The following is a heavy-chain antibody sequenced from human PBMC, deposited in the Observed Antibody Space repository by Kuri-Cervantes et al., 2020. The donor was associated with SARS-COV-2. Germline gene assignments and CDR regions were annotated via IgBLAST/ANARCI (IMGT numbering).Heavy chain of an antibody. CDR1: GYSISSSNW. CDR2: IYYSGST. V-gene: IGHV4-38-2*02. D-gene: IGHD1-26*01. CDR3: ARDNILYSGSGFDL. Sequence: GSLRLSCAVSGYSISSSNWWGWIRQPPGKGLEWIGSIYYSGSTYYNPSLKSRVTISVDTSKNQFSLKLSSVTAADTAVYYCARDNILYSGSGFDLWGQGTLVTVSS. J-gene: IGHJ4*02.